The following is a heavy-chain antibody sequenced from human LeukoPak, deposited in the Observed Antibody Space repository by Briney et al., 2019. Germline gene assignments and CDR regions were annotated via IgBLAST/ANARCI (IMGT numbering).Heavy chain of an antibody. CDR2: IYYSGST. V-gene: IGHV4-31*03. CDR3: ASGNYYDSSGLNY. CDR1: GGSISSGGYY. D-gene: IGHD3-22*01. J-gene: IGHJ4*02. Sequence: PSETLSLTCTVSGGSISSGGYYWSWIRQHPGKGLEWIGYIYYSGSTYYNPSLKSRVTISVDTSKNQFSLKLSSVTAADTAVYYCASGNYYDSSGLNYWGQGTLVTVSS.